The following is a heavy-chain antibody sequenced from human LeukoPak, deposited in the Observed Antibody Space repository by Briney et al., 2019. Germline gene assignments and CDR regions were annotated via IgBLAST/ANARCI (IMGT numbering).Heavy chain of an antibody. CDR2: IGNSVNYK. D-gene: IGHD1-26*01. J-gene: IGHJ4*02. CDR3: ARVPSGTYPSFYFDH. Sequence: PGGSLRLSCTASGFLFSSHSMNWVRQAPGEGLQWVSSIGNSVNYKYYADSVKGRFTISRDDAKNSLYLQMDSLRAEDTALYYCARVPSGTYPSFYFDHWGQGSLVTVSS. CDR1: GFLFSSHS. V-gene: IGHV3-21*06.